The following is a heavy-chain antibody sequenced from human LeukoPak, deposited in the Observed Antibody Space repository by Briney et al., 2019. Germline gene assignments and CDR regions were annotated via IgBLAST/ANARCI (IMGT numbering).Heavy chain of an antibody. CDR2: IYSGGST. V-gene: IGHV3-53*01. CDR3: ARGHSYGADYYYYMDV. D-gene: IGHD5-18*01. J-gene: IGHJ6*03. CDR1: GFTVSSNY. Sequence: GGSLRLSCAASGFTVSSNYMSWVRQAPGKGLEWVSVIYSGGSTYYADSAKGRFTISRDNSKNTLYLQMNSLRAEDTAVYYCARGHSYGADYYYYMDVWGKGTTVTVSS.